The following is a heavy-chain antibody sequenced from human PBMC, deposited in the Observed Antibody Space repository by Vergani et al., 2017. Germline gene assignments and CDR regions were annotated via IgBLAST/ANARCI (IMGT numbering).Heavy chain of an antibody. J-gene: IGHJ5*02. CDR2: INPNSGGT. CDR1: GYTFTGYY. Sequence: QVQLVQSGAEVKKPGASVKVSCKASGYTFTGYYMHWVRQAPGQGLEWMGWINPNSGGTNYAQKFQGRVTMTRDNSKNTLYLQMNSLRAEDTAVYYCATRPYSGSYAWGQGTLVTVSS. CDR3: ATRPYSGSYA. D-gene: IGHD1-26*01. V-gene: IGHV1-2*02.